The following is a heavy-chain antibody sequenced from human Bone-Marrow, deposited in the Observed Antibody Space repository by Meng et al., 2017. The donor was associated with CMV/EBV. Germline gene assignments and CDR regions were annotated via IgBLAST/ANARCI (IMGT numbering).Heavy chain of an antibody. V-gene: IGHV1-2*02. CDR3: ARSNDYYDSSGYGGDAFDI. D-gene: IGHD3-22*01. CDR1: GGTFSSYA. J-gene: IGHJ3*02. Sequence: ASVKVSCKASGGTFSSYAISWVRQAPGQGLEWMGWINPNSGGTNYAQKFQGRVTMTRDTSISTAYMELSRLRSDDTAVYYCARSNDYYDSSGYGGDAFDIWGQGTMVTVAS. CDR2: INPNSGGT.